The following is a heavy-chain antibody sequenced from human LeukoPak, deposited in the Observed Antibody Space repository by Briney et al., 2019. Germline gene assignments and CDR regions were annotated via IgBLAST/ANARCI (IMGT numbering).Heavy chain of an antibody. V-gene: IGHV3-53*01. D-gene: IGHD3-22*01. CDR3: ARHYYDSSGYYYSTGFDY. CDR1: GFTVSSNY. J-gene: IGHJ4*02. Sequence: GRSLRLSCAASGFTVSSNYMSWVRQAPGKGLKWVSVIYSGGSTYYADSVKGRFTISRDNSKNTLYLQMNSLRAEDTAVYYCARHYYDSSGYYYSTGFDYWGQGTLVTVSS. CDR2: IYSGGST.